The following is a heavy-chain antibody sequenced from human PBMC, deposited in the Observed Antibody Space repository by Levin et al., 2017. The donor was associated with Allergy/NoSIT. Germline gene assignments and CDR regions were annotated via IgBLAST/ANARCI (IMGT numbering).Heavy chain of an antibody. CDR1: GFTFSSYA. CDR3: ANVRPVLVPYDY. J-gene: IGHJ4*02. V-gene: IGHV3-23*01. CDR2: ISGSGGST. Sequence: GASVKVSCAASGFTFSSYAMSWVRQAPGKGLEWVSAISGSGGSTYYADSVKGRFTISRDNSKNTLYLQMNSLRAEDTAVYYCANVRPVLVPYDYWGQGTLVTVSS. D-gene: IGHD2-15*01.